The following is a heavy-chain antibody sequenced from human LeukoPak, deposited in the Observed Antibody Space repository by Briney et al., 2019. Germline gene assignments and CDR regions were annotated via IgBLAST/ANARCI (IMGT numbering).Heavy chain of an antibody. J-gene: IGHJ6*03. CDR1: GFTFSSYA. CDR3: ASPYYSNYRVDYYYYYMDV. Sequence: GRSLRLSCAASGFTFSSYAMHWVRQAPGKGLEWVAVISYDGSNKYYADSVKGRFTISRDNSKNTLYLQMNSLGAEDTAVYYCASPYYSNYRVDYYYYYMDVWGKGTTVTVSS. V-gene: IGHV3-30-3*01. D-gene: IGHD4-11*01. CDR2: ISYDGSNK.